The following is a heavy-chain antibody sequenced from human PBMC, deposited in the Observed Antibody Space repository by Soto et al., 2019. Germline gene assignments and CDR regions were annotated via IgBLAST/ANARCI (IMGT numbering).Heavy chain of an antibody. CDR1: GYTFTSYD. CDR2: MNPNSGNT. D-gene: IGHD4-17*01. Sequence: ASVKVSCKASGYTFTSYDINWVRQATGQGLEWMGWMNPNSGNTGYAQKFQGRVTMTRNTSISTAYMELSSLRSEDTAVYYCARGPTLSIYGDYHPYHLAYWGQGTLVTVSS. J-gene: IGHJ4*02. CDR3: ARGPTLSIYGDYHPYHLAY. V-gene: IGHV1-8*01.